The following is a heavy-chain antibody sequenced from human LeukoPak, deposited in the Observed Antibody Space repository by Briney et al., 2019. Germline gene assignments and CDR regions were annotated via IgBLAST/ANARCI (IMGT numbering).Heavy chain of an antibody. V-gene: IGHV1-2*02. D-gene: IGHD6-19*01. CDR3: ARELGGWKYNWFDP. CDR2: ISPNSGGT. CDR1: GYTFTGYY. J-gene: IGHJ5*02. Sequence: ASVKVSCKASGYTFTGYYMHWVRQAPGQGLEWMGWISPNSGGTNYAQKFQGRVTMTRDTSISTAYMELSRLRSDDTAVYYCARELGGWKYNWFDPWGQGTLVTVSS.